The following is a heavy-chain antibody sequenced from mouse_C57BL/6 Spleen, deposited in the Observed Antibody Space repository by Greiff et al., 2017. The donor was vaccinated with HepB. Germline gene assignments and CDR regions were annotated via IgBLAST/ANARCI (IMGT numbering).Heavy chain of an antibody. CDR2: INPNNGGT. Sequence: QLQQSGPELVKPGASVKISCKASGYTFTDYYMNWVKQSHGKSLEWIGDINPNNGGTSYNQKFKGKATLTVDKSSSTAYMELRSLTSEDSAVYYCAYDYGFAYWGQGTLVTVSA. J-gene: IGHJ3*01. CDR1: GYTFTDYY. CDR3: AYDYGFAY. D-gene: IGHD2-4*01. V-gene: IGHV1-26*01.